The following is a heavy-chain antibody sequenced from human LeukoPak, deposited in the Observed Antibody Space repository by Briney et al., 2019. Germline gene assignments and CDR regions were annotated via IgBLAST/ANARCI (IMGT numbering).Heavy chain of an antibody. V-gene: IGHV3-30*18. CDR1: GFTFRSYG. Sequence: GGSLRLSCAASGFTFRSYGMHWLRQAPGKGLEWVAVISYDGSNKYYADSVKGRFTISRDNSKNTLYLQMNSLRAEDTAVYYCAKGNSSSGGFDYWGQGTLVTVSS. D-gene: IGHD6-6*01. CDR3: AKGNSSSGGFDY. J-gene: IGHJ4*02. CDR2: ISYDGSNK.